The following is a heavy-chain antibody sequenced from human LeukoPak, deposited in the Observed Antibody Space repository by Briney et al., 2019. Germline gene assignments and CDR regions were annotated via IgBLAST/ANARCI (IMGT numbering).Heavy chain of an antibody. CDR1: GFTFSSHG. CDR3: AKDDAWLQYGN. V-gene: IGHV3-23*01. CDR2: ISPNGVIT. D-gene: IGHD5-24*01. J-gene: IGHJ4*02. Sequence: GTLRLSCAASGFTFSSHGMNWVRQAPGKGLEWVSGISPNGVITYYADSVKGRFTISRDNSKGTVYLQMNSLRPEDTAVYYCAKDDAWLQYGNWGRGTLVTVSS.